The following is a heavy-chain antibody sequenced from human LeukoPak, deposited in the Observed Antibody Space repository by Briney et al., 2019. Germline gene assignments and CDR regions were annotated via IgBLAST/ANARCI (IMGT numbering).Heavy chain of an antibody. V-gene: IGHV3-7*01. CDR3: ATLLDSSGCD. Sequence: TGGSLRLSCVASGFTFSSFWMSWVRQAPGKGLEWVANIKQDGSAKFYVDSVKGRFTISRDNAKNSLYLQMNSLRAEDTAVYYCATLLDSSGCDWGQGTLVTVSS. J-gene: IGHJ4*02. D-gene: IGHD3-22*01. CDR2: IKQDGSAK. CDR1: GFTFSSFW.